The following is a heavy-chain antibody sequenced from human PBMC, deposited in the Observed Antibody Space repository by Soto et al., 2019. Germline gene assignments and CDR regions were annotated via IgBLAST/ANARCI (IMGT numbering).Heavy chain of an antibody. CDR3: SRVDPGETSPFDH. CDR1: GYSLTSHD. V-gene: IGHV1-46*03. Sequence: ASVKVSCKTSGYSLTSHDIDWVRQAPGQGLEWMGWINPFDGSRMFAQSFQGRVTMTRDTSTSTVYMEVSSLRSEDTAVYYCSRVDPGETSPFDHWGQGTLVTVSS. CDR2: INPFDGSR. D-gene: IGHD3-10*01. J-gene: IGHJ4*02.